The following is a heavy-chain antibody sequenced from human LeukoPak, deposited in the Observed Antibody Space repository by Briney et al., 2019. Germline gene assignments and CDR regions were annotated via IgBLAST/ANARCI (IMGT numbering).Heavy chain of an antibody. Sequence: GGTLRLSCAASGFTFSIYSMNWVRQAPGKGLEWVSYISSSSSTIYYADSVKGRFTISRDNAKNSLYLQMNSLGAEDTAVYYCARADGDSSGYYPLWDYYMDVWGKGTTVTVSS. CDR1: GFTFSIYS. J-gene: IGHJ6*03. D-gene: IGHD3-22*01. V-gene: IGHV3-48*01. CDR3: ARADGDSSGYYPLWDYYMDV. CDR2: ISSSSSTI.